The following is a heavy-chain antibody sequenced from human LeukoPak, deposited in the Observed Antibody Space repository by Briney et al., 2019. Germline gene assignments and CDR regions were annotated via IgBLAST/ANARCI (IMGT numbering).Heavy chain of an antibody. J-gene: IGHJ4*02. Sequence: PGGSLRLSCAVSGITLSNYGMSWVRQAPGKGLEWVAGISGSGGSTNFADSVKGRFTISRDNPRSTLYLQMNSLRAEDTAVYFCAKRAVVIRVILVGFHKEAYYFDSWGQGALVTVSS. CDR3: AKRAVVIRVILVGFHKEAYYFDS. D-gene: IGHD3-22*01. CDR1: GITLSNYG. V-gene: IGHV3-23*01. CDR2: ISGSGGST.